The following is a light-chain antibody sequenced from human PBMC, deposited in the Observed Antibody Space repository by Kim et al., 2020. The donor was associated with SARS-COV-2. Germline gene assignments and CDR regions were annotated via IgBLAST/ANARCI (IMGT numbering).Light chain of an antibody. CDR3: NSRDSSGNHLV. V-gene: IGLV3-19*01. CDR2: GKN. Sequence: LGQTVRITCQGDSLRRYYTSWYQQKPGQAPVLVIYGKNNRPSGIPDRFSGSSSGNTASLTITGAQAEDEADYYCNSRDSSGNHLVFGGGTQLTVL. J-gene: IGLJ2*01. CDR1: SLRRYY.